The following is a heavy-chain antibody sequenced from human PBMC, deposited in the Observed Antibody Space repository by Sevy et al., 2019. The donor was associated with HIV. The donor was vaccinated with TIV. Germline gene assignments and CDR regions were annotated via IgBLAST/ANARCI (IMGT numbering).Heavy chain of an antibody. CDR1: GYTFNSYG. D-gene: IGHD6-13*01. Sequence: ASVKVSCKASGYTFNSYGINWVRQAPGQGLEWMGRISAYNANTNYAQNLKDRVTMTSDTSTSTAYMELWSLRSDDTAVYFCARDKIAATGVMDYWGQGTLVTVSS. J-gene: IGHJ4*02. V-gene: IGHV1-18*01. CDR2: ISAYNANT. CDR3: ARDKIAATGVMDY.